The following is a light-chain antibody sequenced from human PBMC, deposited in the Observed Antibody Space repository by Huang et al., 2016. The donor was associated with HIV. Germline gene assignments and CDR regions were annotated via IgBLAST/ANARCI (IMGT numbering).Light chain of an antibody. CDR1: QSVNSN. V-gene: IGKV3-15*01. CDR2: GAS. Sequence: EILMTQSPVTLSVSPGERATLSCRASQSVNSNLAWYQQKPGQAPRLLIYGASTRATDVPARFSGSGSGTEFTLTITSLQSEDFAVYYCQHYHNWPPWTFGQGTKVEIK. CDR3: QHYHNWPPWT. J-gene: IGKJ1*01.